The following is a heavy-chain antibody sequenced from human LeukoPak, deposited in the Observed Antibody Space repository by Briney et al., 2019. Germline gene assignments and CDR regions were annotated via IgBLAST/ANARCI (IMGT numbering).Heavy chain of an antibody. D-gene: IGHD2-15*01. V-gene: IGHV1-24*01. Sequence: AXVKVSCKVSGYTLTELSMHWVRQAPGKGREGMGGFDPEDGETIYAQKFQGRVTMTEDTSTDTAYMELSSLRSEDTAVYYCATQAGRYCSGGSCSKLNYYYYYGMDVWGKGTTVTVSS. CDR1: GYTLTELS. CDR3: ATQAGRYCSGGSCSKLNYYYYYGMDV. CDR2: FDPEDGET. J-gene: IGHJ6*04.